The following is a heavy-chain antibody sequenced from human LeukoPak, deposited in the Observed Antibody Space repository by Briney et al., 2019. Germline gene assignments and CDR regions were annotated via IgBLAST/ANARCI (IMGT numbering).Heavy chain of an antibody. CDR1: GFTFSSYA. CDR2: ISGSGGST. V-gene: IGHV3-23*01. Sequence: HPGGSLRLSCAASGFTFSSYAMSWVRQAPGKGLEWVSAISGSGGSTYYADSVKGRFTISRDNSKNTLYLQMNSLRAEDTAVYYCAGEKVTMIVVVITAFDIWGQGTMVTVSS. D-gene: IGHD3-22*01. J-gene: IGHJ3*02. CDR3: AGEKVTMIVVVITAFDI.